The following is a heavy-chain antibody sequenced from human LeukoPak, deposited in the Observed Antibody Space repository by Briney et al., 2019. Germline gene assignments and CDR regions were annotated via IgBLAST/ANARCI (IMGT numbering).Heavy chain of an antibody. CDR1: GFTFSNYG. CDR2: ISYDGSNK. V-gene: IGHV3-30*19. Sequence: GGSLRLSCAASGFTFSNYGMHWVRQAPGKGLEWVAVISYDGSNKYYADSVKGRFTISRDNSKNTLFLQMNSLRADDTAVYYCASEYFDILIGSGYVDYWGQGTLVTVSS. D-gene: IGHD3-9*01. CDR3: ASEYFDILIGSGYVDY. J-gene: IGHJ4*02.